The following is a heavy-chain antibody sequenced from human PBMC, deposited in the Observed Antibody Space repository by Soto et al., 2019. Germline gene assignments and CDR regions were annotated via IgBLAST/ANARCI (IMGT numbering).Heavy chain of an antibody. D-gene: IGHD1-20*01. Sequence: GGSLRLSCAASEFTFDKYYMTWVRQAPGKGPEWVANIKPDGSEQYYVDSVKGRFTISRDNANNSLYLQMNSLRAEDTAVYFCARGNWNYYYGFDVWGQGTTVTV. CDR3: ARGNWNYYYGFDV. J-gene: IGHJ6*02. CDR1: EFTFDKYY. CDR2: IKPDGSEQ. V-gene: IGHV3-7*01.